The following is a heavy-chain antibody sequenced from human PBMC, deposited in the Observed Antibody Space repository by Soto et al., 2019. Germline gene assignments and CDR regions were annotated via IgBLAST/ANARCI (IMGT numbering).Heavy chain of an antibody. CDR1: GDSISTVDYF. D-gene: IGHD2-15*01. CDR3: ARGRYCLNGRCFPNWFDS. CDR2: IYKSATT. V-gene: IGHV4-30-4*01. J-gene: IGHJ5*01. Sequence: SETLSLTCSVSGDSISTVDYFWAWIRQPPGQALEYIGYIYKSATTYYNPSFESRVAISLDTSKSQFSLNVTSVTAADTAVYFCARGRYCLNGRCFPNWFDSWGQGTLVTVSS.